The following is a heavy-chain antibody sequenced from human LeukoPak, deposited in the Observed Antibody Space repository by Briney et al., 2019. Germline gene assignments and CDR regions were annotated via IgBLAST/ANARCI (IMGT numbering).Heavy chain of an antibody. CDR1: GGSFSDYY. D-gene: IGHD3-16*02. CDR2: INHSGST. Sequence: SETLSLACGVYGGSFSDYYWSWIRQPPGKGLEWIGEINHSGSTNYNPSLKSRVTISVDTSKNQFSLKLSSVTAADTAVYYCARGFPPYDYVWGSYRLYYFDYWGQGTLVTVSS. J-gene: IGHJ4*02. V-gene: IGHV4-34*01. CDR3: ARGFPPYDYVWGSYRLYYFDY.